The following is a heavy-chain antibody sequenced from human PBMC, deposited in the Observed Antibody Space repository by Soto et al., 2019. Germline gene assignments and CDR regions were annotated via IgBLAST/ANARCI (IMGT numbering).Heavy chain of an antibody. CDR3: ARVGLGISGYFDWYFDL. V-gene: IGHV1-3*01. J-gene: IGHJ2*01. CDR1: GYTFTSYA. D-gene: IGHD7-27*01. CDR2: INAGNGNT. Sequence: GASLKVSCKASGYTFTSYARHWVRQAPGQRLEWMGWINAGNGNTKYSQKFQGRVTITRDTSASTAYMELSSLRSEDTAVYYCARVGLGISGYFDWYFDLWGRGTLVTVSS.